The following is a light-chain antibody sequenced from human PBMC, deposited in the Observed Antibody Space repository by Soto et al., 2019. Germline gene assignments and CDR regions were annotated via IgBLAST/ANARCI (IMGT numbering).Light chain of an antibody. Sequence: DIQMTQSPSSLSASVGDRVTLTCRASQSISSYLNWYQQKPGKAPKRLIYAASNLRSGVPSRFSGSGSGTDFTLTISTLQPGDFATYYCQQSYNAPLYTFGRGSNLEIK. CDR3: QQSYNAPLYT. J-gene: IGKJ2*01. CDR2: AAS. CDR1: QSISSY. V-gene: IGKV1-39*01.